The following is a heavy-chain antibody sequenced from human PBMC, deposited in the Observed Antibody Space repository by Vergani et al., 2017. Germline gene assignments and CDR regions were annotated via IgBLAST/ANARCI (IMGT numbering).Heavy chain of an antibody. CDR1: GYTFSNYY. Sequence: QVQVVQSGAEVKKSGASVKVSCKTSGYTFSNYYMHWVRQAPGQGLEWMGIINPSGGHTNYAQKSQGRVTMTRDTSTSTVYMELSRLRSEDTAIYYCARGDYGILTGYRYWGQGTLVTVSA. D-gene: IGHD3-9*01. V-gene: IGHV1-46*03. J-gene: IGHJ4*02. CDR3: ARGDYGILTGYRY. CDR2: INPSGGHT.